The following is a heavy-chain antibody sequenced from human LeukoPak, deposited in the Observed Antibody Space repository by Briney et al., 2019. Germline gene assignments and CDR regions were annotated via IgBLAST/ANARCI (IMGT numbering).Heavy chain of an antibody. V-gene: IGHV4-34*01. Sequence: SETLSLTCAVYGGSFSGYCWSWIRQPPGKGLEWIGEINHSGSTNYNPFLKSRVTISVDTSKNQFSLKLSSVTAADTAVYYCARAPLRGSYYFDYWGQGTLVTVSS. J-gene: IGHJ4*02. CDR1: GGSFSGYC. CDR3: ARAPLRGSYYFDY. CDR2: INHSGST. D-gene: IGHD2-15*01.